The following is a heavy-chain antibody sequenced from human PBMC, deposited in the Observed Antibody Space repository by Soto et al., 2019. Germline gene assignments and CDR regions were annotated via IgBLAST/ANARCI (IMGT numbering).Heavy chain of an antibody. CDR2: FDPEDGET. J-gene: IGHJ2*01. CDR3: ATAGSSGYYRGFWYFDL. Sequence: GASVKVSCKVSGYTLTELSMHWVRQAPGKGLEWMGGFDPEDGETIYAQKFQGRVTMTEDTSTDTAYMELSSLRSEDTAVYYCATAGSSGYYRGFWYFDLWGRGTLVTVSS. CDR1: GYTLTELS. D-gene: IGHD3-22*01. V-gene: IGHV1-24*01.